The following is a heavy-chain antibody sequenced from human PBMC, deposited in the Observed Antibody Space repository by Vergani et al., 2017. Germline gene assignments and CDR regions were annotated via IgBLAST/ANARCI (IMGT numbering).Heavy chain of an antibody. CDR3: AKAKPRNSGYDYLYYYHAMDV. D-gene: IGHD5-12*01. CDR1: GFTFNHYA. CDR2: ISGSGAST. Sequence: EVQLLESGGDLVQPGGSLRLSCAASGFTFNHYAMNWVRQAPGKGLEWVSGISGSGASTYYAGSVKGGFTISRDSSKKTLYLQMNSLSAGDTAVYYCAKAKPRNSGYDYLYYYHAMDVWGQGTRVTVSS. J-gene: IGHJ6*02. V-gene: IGHV3-23*01.